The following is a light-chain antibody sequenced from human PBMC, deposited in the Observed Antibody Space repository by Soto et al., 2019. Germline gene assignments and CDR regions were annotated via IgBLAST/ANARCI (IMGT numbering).Light chain of an antibody. CDR2: EVS. CDR1: SSDIGGYNY. Sequence: QSALTQPASVSRSPGQSIIISCTGTSSDIGGYNYVSWYQQHPGKAPKLMIYEVSNRPSGVSNRFSGSKSGNTASLTISGLQAEDEADYYCSSYTSSHTVVFGGGTKLTVL. J-gene: IGLJ2*01. V-gene: IGLV2-14*01. CDR3: SSYTSSHTVV.